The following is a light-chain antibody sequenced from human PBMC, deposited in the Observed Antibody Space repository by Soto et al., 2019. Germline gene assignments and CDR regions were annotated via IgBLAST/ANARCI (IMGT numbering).Light chain of an antibody. V-gene: IGLV2-14*01. CDR3: SSYTSSSSYV. CDR2: AVR. J-gene: IGLJ1*01. CDR1: SSDVGGYNS. Sequence: QSALTQPASVSGSPGQSITVSCTGSSSDVGGYNSVSWYQQHPGKAPKVIIYAVRNRPSGVSDRFSGSKSGNTASLTISGLQAEDEGDYYCSSYTSSSSYVFGTGTKVTVL.